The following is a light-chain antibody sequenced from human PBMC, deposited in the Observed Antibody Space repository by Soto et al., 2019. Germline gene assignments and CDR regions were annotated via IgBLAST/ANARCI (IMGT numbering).Light chain of an antibody. CDR3: QHFGGSLPVT. Sequence: EIVLTQSPATLSLSPGERATLSCRASQSVTTFLAWYQQKPGQAPRLLIYDASNRATGIPDRFSGSGSGTDFTLTISRLEPEDFAAYYCQHFGGSLPVTFGQGTRLEI. CDR1: QSVTTF. J-gene: IGKJ5*01. CDR2: DAS. V-gene: IGKV3-20*01.